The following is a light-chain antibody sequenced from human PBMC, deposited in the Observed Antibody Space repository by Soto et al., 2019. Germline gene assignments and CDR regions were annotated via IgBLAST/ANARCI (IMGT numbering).Light chain of an antibody. V-gene: IGKV1-5*01. CDR2: DAS. CDR1: QNINTL. J-gene: IGKJ2*01. CDR3: QQFHTYYT. Sequence: DIEMTQSPSTLSASVGDRVTITCRASQNINTLLAWYQQKQGRAPKLLIYDASRLEDGVPSRFSGSGYGTEFTLTISGLQPDDVATYYCQQFHTYYTFGQGTNVHIK.